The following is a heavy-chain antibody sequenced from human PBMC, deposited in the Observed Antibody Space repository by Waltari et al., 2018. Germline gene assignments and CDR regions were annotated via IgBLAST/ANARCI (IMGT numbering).Heavy chain of an antibody. CDR2: TYTMGST. V-gene: IGHV4-4*07. Sequence: QVQLQESGPGLVKPSETLSLTCTVPGGSISRYYWSWIRQPAGKGLEWIGRTYTMGSTNYNPPLKSRVTISVDTSKNQFSLKLSSVTAADTAVYYCARVYYSSGWYFSGFDPWGQGTLVTVSS. CDR1: GGSISRYY. CDR3: ARVYYSSGWYFSGFDP. D-gene: IGHD6-19*01. J-gene: IGHJ5*02.